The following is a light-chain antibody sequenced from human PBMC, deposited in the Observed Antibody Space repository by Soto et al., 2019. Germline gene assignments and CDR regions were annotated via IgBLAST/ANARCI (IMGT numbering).Light chain of an antibody. J-gene: IGKJ4*01. CDR1: QSVSSY. CDR2: DAS. V-gene: IGKV3-11*01. Sequence: EIVLTQSPATLSLSPGERATLSCRASQSVSSYLAWYKQQPGQAPRLLIYDASNRATDIPARFSGRGSGTDFTLTITSLEPEDFAVYYCLQRSGWPLTFGGGTKVEIK. CDR3: LQRSGWPLT.